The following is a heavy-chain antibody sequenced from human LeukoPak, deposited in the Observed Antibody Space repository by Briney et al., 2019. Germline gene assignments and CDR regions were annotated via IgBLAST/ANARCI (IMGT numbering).Heavy chain of an antibody. CDR2: MNPNSGNT. Sequence: ASVKVSCKASGYTFTSYDINWVRQATGQGREWMGWMNPNSGNTGYAQKFQGRVTMTRNTSISTAYMELSSLRSEDTAVYYCARGIGVRGDYYYYYMDVWGKGTTVTISS. V-gene: IGHV1-8*01. J-gene: IGHJ6*03. CDR1: GYTFTSYD. D-gene: IGHD3-10*01. CDR3: ARGIGVRGDYYYYYMDV.